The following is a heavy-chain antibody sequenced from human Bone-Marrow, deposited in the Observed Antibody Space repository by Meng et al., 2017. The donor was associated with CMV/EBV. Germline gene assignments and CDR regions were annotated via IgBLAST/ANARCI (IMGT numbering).Heavy chain of an antibody. CDR2: INYSGTI. CDR1: GDSIINNNSY. Sequence: SETLSLTCTVSGDSIINNNSYWGWIRQPPGERPECIGSINYSGTIYYNPSFNSRVSIAIDTTKNQFSLRVRSVTAADTAVYFCARVGRRRATIFGVVIDPSYGMDVWGQGTTVSVSS. CDR3: ARVGRRRATIFGVVIDPSYGMDV. J-gene: IGHJ6*02. V-gene: IGHV4-39*07. D-gene: IGHD3-3*01.